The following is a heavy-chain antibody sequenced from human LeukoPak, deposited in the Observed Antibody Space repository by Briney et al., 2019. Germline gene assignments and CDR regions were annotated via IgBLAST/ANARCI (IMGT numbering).Heavy chain of an antibody. Sequence: GGSLRLSCVASEYDFRAYTFTWVRQAPGKGLEYVSSISKSSALKYYSESVRGRFTISRDNAKNSLYLQMNSLRAEDMALYYCAKGRGLSYDYGVDYWGQGTLVTVSS. V-gene: IGHV3-21*04. CDR2: ISKSSALK. J-gene: IGHJ4*02. D-gene: IGHD4-17*01. CDR1: EYDFRAYT. CDR3: AKGRGLSYDYGVDY.